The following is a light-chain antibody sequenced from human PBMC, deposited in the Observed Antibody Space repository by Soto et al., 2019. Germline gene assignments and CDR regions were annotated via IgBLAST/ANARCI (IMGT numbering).Light chain of an antibody. Sequence: EIVMTQSPATLSVSPGERATLSWRPSQSVSNNYLAWYQQKPGQAPRLLIYGASNRATGIPDRLSGSGSGTDFTLTISSLEPEDFAVYYCQQRSNWRRTFGQGTKVDIK. V-gene: IGKV3D-20*02. CDR3: QQRSNWRRT. J-gene: IGKJ1*01. CDR2: GAS. CDR1: QSVSNNY.